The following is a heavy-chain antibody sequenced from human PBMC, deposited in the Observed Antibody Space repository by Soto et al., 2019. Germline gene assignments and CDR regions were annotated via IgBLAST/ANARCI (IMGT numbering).Heavy chain of an antibody. D-gene: IGHD5-18*01. J-gene: IGHJ4*02. CDR2: ISGSGGGT. CDR3: AKDGYSYRYPSYFDY. V-gene: IGHV3-23*01. Sequence: EVQLLDSGGGLVQPGGSLRLSCAASEFTFSSYAMSYVRQAPGKGLEWVSGISGSGGGTYYADSVKGRLTISRDNSKNTLYLQMNSLRAEDTAVYYCAKDGYSYRYPSYFDYWSQGTLVTVSS. CDR1: EFTFSSYA.